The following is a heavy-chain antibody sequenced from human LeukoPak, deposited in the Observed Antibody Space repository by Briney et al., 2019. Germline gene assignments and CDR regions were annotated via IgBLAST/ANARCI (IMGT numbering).Heavy chain of an antibody. Sequence: ASVKVSCKASGYTFTSYGISWVRQAPGQGLEWMGWISAYNGNTNYAQKLQGRVTMTTDTSTSTAYMELRSLRSDDTAVYYCARVGFIAAAGTDFDYWGQGTLVTVSS. V-gene: IGHV1-18*01. CDR3: ARVGFIAAAGTDFDY. CDR1: GYTFTSYG. D-gene: IGHD6-13*01. CDR2: ISAYNGNT. J-gene: IGHJ4*02.